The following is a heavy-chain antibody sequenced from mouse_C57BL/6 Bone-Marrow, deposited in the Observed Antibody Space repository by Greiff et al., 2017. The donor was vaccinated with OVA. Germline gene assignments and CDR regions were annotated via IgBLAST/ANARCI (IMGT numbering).Heavy chain of an antibody. D-gene: IGHD2-10*02. CDR1: GYTFTDHT. CDR2: IYPRDGST. CDR3: AREGYGNYRAWFAY. V-gene: IGHV1-78*01. J-gene: IGHJ3*01. Sequence: VKLMESDAELVKPGASVKISCKVSGYTFTDHTIHWMKQRPEQGLEWIGYIYPRDGSTKYNEKFKGKATLTADKSSSTAYMQLNSLTSEDSAVYFCAREGYGNYRAWFAYWGQGTLVTVSA.